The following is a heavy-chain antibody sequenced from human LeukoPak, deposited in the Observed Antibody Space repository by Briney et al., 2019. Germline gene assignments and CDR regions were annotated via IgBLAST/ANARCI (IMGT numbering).Heavy chain of an antibody. CDR2: INQDGSEK. CDR3: ARGGTFVSDY. Sequence: GGSLRLSCAASGFTFSTFWMSWVRQAPGKGLEWVANINQDGSEKYYVDSVKGRFTVSRDNAKNSLYLQMDSLRAEDTAVYYCARGGTFVSDYWGQGTLVTVSS. V-gene: IGHV3-7*01. D-gene: IGHD1-1*01. CDR1: GFTFSTFW. J-gene: IGHJ4*02.